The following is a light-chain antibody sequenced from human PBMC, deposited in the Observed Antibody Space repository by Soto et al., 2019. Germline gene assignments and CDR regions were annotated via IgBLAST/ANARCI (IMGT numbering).Light chain of an antibody. CDR2: GAS. J-gene: IGKJ2*01. CDR1: QSVSSSY. Sequence: EIVLTQSPDTLSLSPGESPTLSCRASQSVSSSYLAWYQQKPGQAPRLLIYGASSRATGIPDRFSGSGSGTDFTLTISRLEPEDFAVYYCQQYGSSLYTFGQGTKLEIK. V-gene: IGKV3-20*01. CDR3: QQYGSSLYT.